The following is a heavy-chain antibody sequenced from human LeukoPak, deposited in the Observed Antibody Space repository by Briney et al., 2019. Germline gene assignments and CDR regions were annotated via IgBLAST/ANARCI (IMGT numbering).Heavy chain of an antibody. J-gene: IGHJ4*02. CDR2: INRHSGGT. V-gene: IGHV1-2*02. Sequence: ASVKVSCKASGYTFTDYYMHWVRQSPGQGLEWMGWINRHSGGTKYAQNFQGRVTMTRDTPITTDYMELSRLRSDDTAVYYCATREVGSSYDYWGQGTLVTVSS. D-gene: IGHD6-6*01. CDR3: ATREVGSSYDY. CDR1: GYTFTDYY.